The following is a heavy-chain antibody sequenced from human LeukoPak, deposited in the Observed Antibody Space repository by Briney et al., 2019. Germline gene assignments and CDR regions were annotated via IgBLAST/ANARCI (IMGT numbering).Heavy chain of an antibody. CDR3: ARDPKGPHPAFDI. V-gene: IGHV4-30-2*01. Sequence: SQTLSLTCTVSGGSISSGGYYWSWIRQPPGKGLEWIGYIYHSGSTYYNPSLKSRVTISVDRSKNQFSLKLSSVTAADTAVYYCARDPKGPHPAFDIWGQGTMVTVSS. CDR2: IYHSGST. CDR1: GGSISSGGYY. J-gene: IGHJ3*02.